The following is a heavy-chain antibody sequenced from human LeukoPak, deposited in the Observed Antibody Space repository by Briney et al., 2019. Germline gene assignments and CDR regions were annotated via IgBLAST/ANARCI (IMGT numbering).Heavy chain of an antibody. CDR2: INPNSGGT. J-gene: IGHJ4*02. Sequence: ASVKVSCKASGYTFTGYYMHWVRQAPGQGLEWMGRINPNSGGTNYAQKFQGRVTMTRDTSINTAYMELSGLRSDDTVVYYCARGGFEDWGFDYWGQGTLVTVSS. V-gene: IGHV1-2*05. CDR1: GYTFTGYY. D-gene: IGHD3-10*01. CDR3: ARGGFEDWGFDY.